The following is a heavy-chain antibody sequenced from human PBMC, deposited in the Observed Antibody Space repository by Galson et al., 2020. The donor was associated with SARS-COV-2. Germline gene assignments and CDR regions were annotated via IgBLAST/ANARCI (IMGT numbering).Heavy chain of an antibody. CDR1: GFTFSSYA. CDR3: ARDELSSTSSYYYIDV. J-gene: IGHJ6*03. CDR2: ISYEGSNK. V-gene: IGHV3-30*01. Sequence: GGSLRLSCAASGFTFSSYAMHWVRQAPGKGLEWVAVISYEGSNKYYADSVKGRFTISRDNSKNTLYLQMNSLRAEDTAVYYCARDELSSTSSYYYIDVWGKVTTVTVAS. D-gene: IGHD2-2*01.